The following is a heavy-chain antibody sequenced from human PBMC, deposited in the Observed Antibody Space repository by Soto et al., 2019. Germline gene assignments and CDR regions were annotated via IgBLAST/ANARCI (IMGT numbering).Heavy chain of an antibody. CDR2: IKSKTDGGTT. V-gene: IGHV3-15*01. CDR1: GFTFSNAW. Sequence: GGSLRLSCAASGFTFSNAWMSWVRQAPGKGLEWIGRIKSKTDGGTTDYAAPVKGRFTISRDDSKDTLYLQMNSLKTEDTAVYYCPPRITFFRVFIPNYGGQGTLVTVPS. CDR3: PPRITFFRVFIPNY. D-gene: IGHD3-3*01. J-gene: IGHJ4*02.